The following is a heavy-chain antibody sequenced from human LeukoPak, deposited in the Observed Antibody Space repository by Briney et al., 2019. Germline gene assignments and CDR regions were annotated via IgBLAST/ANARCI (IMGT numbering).Heavy chain of an antibody. Sequence: VASVKVSCKVSGYTLTELSMHWVRQAPGKGLEWMGGFDPEDGETTYAQKFQGRVTMTEDTSTDTAYMELSSLRSEDTAVYYCATAYYYDSSGYYNRLSFDYWGQGTLVTVSS. CDR1: GYTLTELS. D-gene: IGHD3-22*01. V-gene: IGHV1-24*01. CDR3: ATAYYYDSSGYYNRLSFDY. CDR2: FDPEDGET. J-gene: IGHJ4*02.